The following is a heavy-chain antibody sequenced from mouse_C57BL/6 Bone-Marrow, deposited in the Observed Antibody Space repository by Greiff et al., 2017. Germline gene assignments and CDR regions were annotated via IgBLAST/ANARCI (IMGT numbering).Heavy chain of an antibody. V-gene: IGHV1-64*01. CDR3: ARFPSHFFDY. J-gene: IGHJ2*01. CDR2: IHPNSGST. CDR1: GYTFTSYW. Sequence: QVHVKQPGAELVKPGASVKLSCKASGYTFTSYWMHWVKHGPGQGLEWIGMIHPNSGSTNYNEKFKSKATLTVDKSSSTAYMQLSSLTSEYSAVYYCARFPSHFFDYWGQGTTLTVSS.